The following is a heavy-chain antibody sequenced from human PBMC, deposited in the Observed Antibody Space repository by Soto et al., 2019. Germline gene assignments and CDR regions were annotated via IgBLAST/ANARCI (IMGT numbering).Heavy chain of an antibody. CDR3: TTDRHYDILTGYDY. CDR1: GFTFSNAW. V-gene: IGHV3-15*01. D-gene: IGHD3-9*01. Sequence: PGESLRLSCAASGFTFSNAWMSWVRQAPGKGLEWVGRIKSKTDGGTTDYAAPVKGRFTISRDDSKNTLYLQMNSLKTEDTAVYYCTTDRHYDILTGYDYWGQGTLVTVSS. CDR2: IKSKTDGGTT. J-gene: IGHJ4*02.